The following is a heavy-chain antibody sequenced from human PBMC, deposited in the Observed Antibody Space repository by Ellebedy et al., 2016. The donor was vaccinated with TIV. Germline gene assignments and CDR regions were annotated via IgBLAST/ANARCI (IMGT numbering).Heavy chain of an antibody. Sequence: SETLSLTCTVSGGSISSGDYYWSWIRQPPGKGLEWIGYIYYSGSTYYNPSLKSRVTILVDTSKNQFSLKLSSVTAADTAVYYCAREAMGINYYGSGSYDNWFDPWGQGTLVTVSS. CDR2: IYYSGST. D-gene: IGHD3-10*01. CDR3: AREAMGINYYGSGSYDNWFDP. V-gene: IGHV4-30-4*01. CDR1: GGSISSGDYY. J-gene: IGHJ5*02.